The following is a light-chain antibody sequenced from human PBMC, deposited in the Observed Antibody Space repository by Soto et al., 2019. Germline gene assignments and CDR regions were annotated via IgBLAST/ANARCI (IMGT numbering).Light chain of an antibody. CDR2: EVS. J-gene: IGLJ2*01. Sequence: QSVLTQPASVSGSPGQSITISCTGTSSDVGGYNYVSWYQQHPGKAPKLMIYEVSNRPSGVSNRFSGSKSGNTASLTISGPQAGDERDYYRPSYTRSTPPVVFGGGPK. CDR3: PSYTRSTPPVV. CDR1: SSDVGGYNY. V-gene: IGLV2-14*01.